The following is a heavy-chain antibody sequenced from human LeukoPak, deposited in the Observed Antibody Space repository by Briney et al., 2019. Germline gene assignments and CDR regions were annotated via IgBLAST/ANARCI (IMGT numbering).Heavy chain of an antibody. CDR3: TRPGYSSSWYGPRGYCYGMDV. CDR2: IRSKANSYAT. Sequence: GGSLKLSCAASGFTFSGSAMHWVRQASGKGLEWVGRIRSKANSYATAYAASVKGRFTISRDDSKNTAYLQMNSLKTEDTAVYYCTRPGYSSSWYGPRGYCYGMDVWGQGTTVTVS. V-gene: IGHV3-73*01. D-gene: IGHD6-13*01. J-gene: IGHJ6*02. CDR1: GFTFSGSA.